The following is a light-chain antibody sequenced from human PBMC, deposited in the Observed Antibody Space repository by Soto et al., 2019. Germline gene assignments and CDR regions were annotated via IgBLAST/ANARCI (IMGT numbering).Light chain of an antibody. J-gene: IGKJ4*01. CDR1: QNIDFF. Sequence: DIQMTQSPSTLSASVGDRVTITCRASQNIDFFLAWYQQKPGKAPKLLIYGASNLESGVPSTFSGSGSGTEFTRTISSLQPDDFATYFCQQYHSFPLTFGGGTTVEIK. CDR3: QQYHSFPLT. CDR2: GAS. V-gene: IGKV1-5*01.